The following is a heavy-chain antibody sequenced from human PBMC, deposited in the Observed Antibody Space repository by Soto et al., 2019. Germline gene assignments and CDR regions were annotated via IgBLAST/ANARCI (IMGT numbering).Heavy chain of an antibody. CDR3: ARQGAPSYYYDSSGYYYSFDY. J-gene: IGHJ4*02. Sequence: QVQLVQSGAEVKKPGSSVKVSCKASGGTFSSYAISWVRQAPGQGLEWMGGIIPIFGTANYAQKFQGRVKITADESTSTAYMELSSLRSEDTAVYYCARQGAPSYYYDSSGYYYSFDYWGQGTLVTVSS. D-gene: IGHD3-22*01. CDR1: GGTFSSYA. V-gene: IGHV1-69*01. CDR2: IIPIFGTA.